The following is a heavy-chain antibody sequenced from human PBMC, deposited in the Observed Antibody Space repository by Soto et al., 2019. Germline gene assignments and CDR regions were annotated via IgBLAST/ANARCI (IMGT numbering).Heavy chain of an antibody. V-gene: IGHV4-59*01. CDR3: ARDGRTVTTEYNYYYMDV. D-gene: IGHD4-17*01. Sequence: PSETLSLTCTVSGGSISSYYWGWIRQPPGKGLEWIGYIYYSGSTNYNPSLKSRVTISVDTSKNQFSLKLSSVTAADTAVYYCARDGRTVTTEYNYYYMDVWGKGTTVTVSS. CDR1: GGSISSYY. J-gene: IGHJ6*03. CDR2: IYYSGST.